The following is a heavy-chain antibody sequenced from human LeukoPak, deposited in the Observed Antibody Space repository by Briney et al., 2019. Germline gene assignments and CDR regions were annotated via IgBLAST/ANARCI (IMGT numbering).Heavy chain of an antibody. D-gene: IGHD6-13*01. CDR2: INTDGSST. V-gene: IGHV3-74*01. J-gene: IGHJ5*02. Sequence: PGGSLRLSCAASGFTFSNYWMHWVRQAPGKGLVWVSRINTDGSSTNNADSVKGRFTISRDNAKNTVYLQMNSLRVEDTAVYYCAGEAAARHGWFDPWGQGTLVTVSS. CDR1: GFTFSNYW. CDR3: AGEAAARHGWFDP.